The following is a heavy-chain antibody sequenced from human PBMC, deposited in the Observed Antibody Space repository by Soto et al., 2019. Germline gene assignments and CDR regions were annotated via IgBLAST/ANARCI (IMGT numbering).Heavy chain of an antibody. D-gene: IGHD1-26*01. Sequence: EVQLVESGGGLVQPGGSLRLSCAASGFTFSSYWMSWVRQAPGKGLEWVANIKQDGSEKYYVDSLKGRFTISRDNAKNSLYLQMNSLRAEDTAVYYCARDHIVGATNFDYWGQGTLVPVSS. CDR2: IKQDGSEK. CDR1: GFTFSSYW. J-gene: IGHJ4*02. V-gene: IGHV3-7*01. CDR3: ARDHIVGATNFDY.